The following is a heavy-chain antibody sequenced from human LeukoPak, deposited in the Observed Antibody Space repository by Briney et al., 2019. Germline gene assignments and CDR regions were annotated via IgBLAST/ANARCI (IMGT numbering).Heavy chain of an antibody. V-gene: IGHV3-30*02. CDR1: GFTFSIYD. Sequence: GGSLRLSCAASGFTFSIYDMHWVRQAPGKGLEWVAFIRYDGSDKNYADSVKGRFTISRDNSKNTLYLQMNGLRAEDTAVYYCAKTLIYYSSGKYGPNLDYWGQGALVTVSS. D-gene: IGHD3-10*01. J-gene: IGHJ4*02. CDR3: AKTLIYYSSGKYGPNLDY. CDR2: IRYDGSDK.